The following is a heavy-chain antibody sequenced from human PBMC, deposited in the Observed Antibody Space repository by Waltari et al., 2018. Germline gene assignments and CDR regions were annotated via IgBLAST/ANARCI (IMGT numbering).Heavy chain of an antibody. D-gene: IGHD3-3*01. CDR2: INPNSGGT. CDR3: ARQEVLRFLEWVGAFDI. CDR1: GYTFTGYY. V-gene: IGHV1-2*06. J-gene: IGHJ3*02. Sequence: QVQLVQSGAEVKKPGASVKVSCKASGYTFTGYYMHWVRQAPGQGLEWMGRINPNSGGTNYAQKFQGRVTMTRDTSISTAYMELSRLRSDDTAVYYCARQEVLRFLEWVGAFDIWGQGTMVTVSS.